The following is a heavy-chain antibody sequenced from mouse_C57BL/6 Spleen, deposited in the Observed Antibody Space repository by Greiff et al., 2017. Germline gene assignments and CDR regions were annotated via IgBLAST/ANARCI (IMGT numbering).Heavy chain of an antibody. CDR1: GYTFTDYY. J-gene: IGHJ3*01. D-gene: IGHD2-4*01. V-gene: IGHV1-19*01. CDR2: INPYNGGT. Sequence: EVQLQQSGPVLVKPGASVKMSCKASGYTFTDYYMNWVKQSHGKSLEWIGVINPYNGGTSYNQKFKGKATLTVDKSSSTAYMELNSLTSEDSAVYYCARRDYDSEAWFAYWGQGTLVTVSA. CDR3: ARRDYDSEAWFAY.